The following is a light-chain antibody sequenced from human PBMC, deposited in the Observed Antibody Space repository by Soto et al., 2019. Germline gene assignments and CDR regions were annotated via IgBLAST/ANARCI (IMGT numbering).Light chain of an antibody. CDR1: DSNIGAGYD. Sequence: QSVLTQPPSVSGAPGQRVTISCTGSDSNIGAGYDVHWYQRLPGTAPKLLMHDNTNRPSGVPDRFSGSNSGTAASLAITGLQGEDEADYFCQSYDTRLYQVVFGGGTKLTVL. V-gene: IGLV1-40*01. J-gene: IGLJ2*01. CDR2: DNT. CDR3: QSYDTRLYQVV.